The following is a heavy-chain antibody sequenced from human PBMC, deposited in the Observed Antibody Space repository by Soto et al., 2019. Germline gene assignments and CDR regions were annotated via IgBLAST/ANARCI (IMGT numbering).Heavy chain of an antibody. CDR2: IYYTGST. J-gene: IGHJ4*02. CDR3: ARGREEAGGPFDY. D-gene: IGHD3-10*01. V-gene: IGHV4-31*03. CDR1: GASISSGNYY. Sequence: QVQLQESGPGLVKPSQTLSLTCSVSGASISSGNYYWRWIRQHPWKGLEWIGYIYYTGSTYYNPSLRSRIPISEDMSKNHFSLRLSSVTAADTAVYYCARGREEAGGPFDYWGQGTLVTVSS.